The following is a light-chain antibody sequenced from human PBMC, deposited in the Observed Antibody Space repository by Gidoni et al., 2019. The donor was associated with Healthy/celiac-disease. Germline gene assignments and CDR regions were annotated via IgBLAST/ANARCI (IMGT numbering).Light chain of an antibody. CDR3: QQYGSSLIT. V-gene: IGKV3-20*01. CDR2: GAS. CDR1: QSVSSSY. Sequence: IVLTQSLGPLSLSPGERATLSCRPSQSVSSSYLAWYQQKPGQAPRLLIYGASSRATGIPDRLSGSGSGTDFTLTISRLEHEDFAVYYCQQYGSSLITFGQGTRLEIK. J-gene: IGKJ5*01.